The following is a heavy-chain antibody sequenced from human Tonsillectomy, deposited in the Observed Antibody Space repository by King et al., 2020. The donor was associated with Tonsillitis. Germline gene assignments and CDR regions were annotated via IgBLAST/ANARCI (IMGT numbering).Heavy chain of an antibody. CDR2: ISYDGSNQ. Sequence: HVQLVESGGGVVQPGRSLRLSCAASGFTFRSYGMHWVRQAPAKGLEWVAFISYDGSNQYHADSVKGRFTISRDNSKNTLFLQMNSLRAEDTAVYYCATACDVGVFYSNYWGQGTLVTVSS. CDR1: GFTFRSYG. D-gene: IGHD2-21*02. J-gene: IGHJ4*02. V-gene: IGHV3-30*03. CDR3: ATACDVGVFYSNY.